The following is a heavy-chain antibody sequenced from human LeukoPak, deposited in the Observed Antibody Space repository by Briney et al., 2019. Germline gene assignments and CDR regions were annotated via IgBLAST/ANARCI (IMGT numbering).Heavy chain of an antibody. V-gene: IGHV1-8*01. J-gene: IGHJ4*02. CDR2: MNPNSGNT. CDR3: ARGYCSGGSCYGLCDY. CDR1: GYTFTSYD. D-gene: IGHD2-15*01. Sequence: GASVKVSCKASGYTFTSYDINWVRQATGQGLEWMGWMNPNSGNTGYAQKFQGRVTMTRNTSISTAYMELSSLRSEDTAVYYCARGYCSGGSCYGLCDYWGQGTLVTVSS.